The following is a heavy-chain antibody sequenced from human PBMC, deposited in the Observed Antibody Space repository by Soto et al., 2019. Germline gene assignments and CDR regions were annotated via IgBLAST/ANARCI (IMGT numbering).Heavy chain of an antibody. V-gene: IGHV4-39*01. Sequence: QLQLQESGPGLVKPSETLSLTCTVSGGSISSSSYYWGWIRQPPGKGLEWIGSIYYSGYTYYNPPLKSRVHISVDTSKNPSSRKLSSVTAAAPAVYYCARHNGPLYVGYYYDMDVWGQGTTVTVSS. CDR3: ARHNGPLYVGYYYDMDV. D-gene: IGHD3-16*01. J-gene: IGHJ6*02. CDR1: GGSISSSSYY. CDR2: IYYSGYT.